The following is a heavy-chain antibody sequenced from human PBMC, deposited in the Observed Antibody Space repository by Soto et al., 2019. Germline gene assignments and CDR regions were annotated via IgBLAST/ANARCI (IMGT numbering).Heavy chain of an antibody. CDR2: IKQDGSEK. CDR1: GFTISNYW. CDR3: AIISGDPTVAWYFDL. J-gene: IGHJ2*01. V-gene: IGHV3-7*03. D-gene: IGHD3-10*01. Sequence: EVQLVESGGGLVQPGGSLRLSCAASGFTISNYWMSWVRQAPGKGLEWVANIKQDGSEKLYVDSVKGRFTISRDNAKNSLYLQMNGLRAEDTAVYCCAIISGDPTVAWYFDLWGRGTLVTVSS.